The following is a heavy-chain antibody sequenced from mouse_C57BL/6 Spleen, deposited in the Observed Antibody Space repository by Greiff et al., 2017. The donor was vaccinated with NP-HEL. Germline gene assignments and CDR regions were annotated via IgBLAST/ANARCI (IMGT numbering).Heavy chain of an antibody. CDR3: TRGGDYDEEGFDY. Sequence: EVQGVESGTVLARPGASVKMSCKTSGYTFTSYWMHWVKQRPGQGLEWIGAIYPGNSDTSYNQKFKGKAKLTAVTSASTAYMELSSLTNEDSAVYYCTRGGDYDEEGFDYWGQGTTLTVSS. CDR1: GYTFTSYW. V-gene: IGHV1-5*01. CDR2: IYPGNSDT. D-gene: IGHD2-4*01. J-gene: IGHJ2*01.